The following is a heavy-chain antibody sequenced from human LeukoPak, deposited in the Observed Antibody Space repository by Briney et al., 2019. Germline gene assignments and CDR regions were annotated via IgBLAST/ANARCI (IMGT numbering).Heavy chain of an antibody. CDR3: ARIYPYSSSWYAYYFDY. V-gene: IGHV3-7*01. D-gene: IGHD6-13*01. Sequence: GASLRLSCAASGFTFSSYWMSWVRQAPGKELEWVANIKQDGSEKYYVDSVKGRFTISRDNAKNSLYLQMNSLRAEDTAVYYCARIYPYSSSWYAYYFDYWGQGTLVTVSS. J-gene: IGHJ4*02. CDR2: IKQDGSEK. CDR1: GFTFSSYW.